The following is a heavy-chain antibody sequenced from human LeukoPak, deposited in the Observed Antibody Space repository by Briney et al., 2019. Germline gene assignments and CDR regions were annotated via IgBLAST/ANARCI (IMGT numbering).Heavy chain of an antibody. CDR1: GGSISSYY. V-gene: IGHV4-59*08. Sequence: SETLSLTCTVSGGSISSYYWSWIRQPPGKGLEWIGYIYYSGSTYYNPSLKSRVTISVDTSKNQFSLKLSSVTAADTAVYYCARHQGTVLDWNYYFDYWGQGPLVTVSS. CDR3: ARHQGTVLDWNYYFDY. D-gene: IGHD1-7*01. CDR2: IYYSGST. J-gene: IGHJ4*02.